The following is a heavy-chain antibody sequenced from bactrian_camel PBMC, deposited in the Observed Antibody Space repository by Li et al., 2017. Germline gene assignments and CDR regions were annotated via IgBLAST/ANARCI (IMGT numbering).Heavy chain of an antibody. CDR2: IYPVGGST. CDR3: AANTMTPQCGWVRDYGY. J-gene: IGHJ6*01. Sequence: HVQLVESGGGSVQAGGSLRLSCAAPGYIGNKYCMGWFRQAPGEEREVVAHIYPVGGSTYYADSVKGRFTISQDNTKNTLYLQMNSLKPEDTAMYYCAANTMTPQCGWVRDYGYWGQGTQVTVSS. V-gene: IGHV3S54*01. D-gene: IGHD1*01. CDR1: GYIGNKYC.